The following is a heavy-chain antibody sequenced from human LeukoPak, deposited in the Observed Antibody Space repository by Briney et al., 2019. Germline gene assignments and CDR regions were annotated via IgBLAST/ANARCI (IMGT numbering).Heavy chain of an antibody. V-gene: IGHV4-34*01. Sequence: PSETLSLTCAVYGGSFSGYYWSWIRQPPGKGLEWIGEINHSGSTNYNPSLKSRVTISVDTSKNQFSLKLSSVTAADTAVYYCAREWYYDFWSGYHFDYWGQGTLVTVSS. CDR3: AREWYYDFWSGYHFDY. J-gene: IGHJ4*02. D-gene: IGHD3-3*01. CDR1: GGSFSGYY. CDR2: INHSGST.